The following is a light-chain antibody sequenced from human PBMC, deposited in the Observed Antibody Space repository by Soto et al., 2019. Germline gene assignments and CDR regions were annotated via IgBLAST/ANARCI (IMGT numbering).Light chain of an antibody. V-gene: IGKV3-15*01. Sequence: EIVMTQSPATLSVSPGERATLSCRASQSVSSNLAWYRQKPGQAPRLLIYGASTRATGIPARFSGSGSGTEFTLTISSLQSEDFAVYYCQKYNNWPRTFGQGTKV. J-gene: IGKJ1*01. CDR2: GAS. CDR3: QKYNNWPRT. CDR1: QSVSSN.